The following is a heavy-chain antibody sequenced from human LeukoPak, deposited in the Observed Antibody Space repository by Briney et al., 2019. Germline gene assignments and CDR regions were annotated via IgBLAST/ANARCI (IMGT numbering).Heavy chain of an antibody. CDR1: GFTVSSNY. CDR3: AKDQRYSGYDAGDY. CDR2: IYSGGST. J-gene: IGHJ4*02. Sequence: PGGSLRLSCAASGFTVSSNYMSWVRQAPGKGLEWVSVIYSGGSTYYADSVKGRFTISRDNSKNTLYLQMNSLRAEDTAVYYCAKDQRYSGYDAGDYWGQGTLVTVSS. V-gene: IGHV3-53*01. D-gene: IGHD5-12*01.